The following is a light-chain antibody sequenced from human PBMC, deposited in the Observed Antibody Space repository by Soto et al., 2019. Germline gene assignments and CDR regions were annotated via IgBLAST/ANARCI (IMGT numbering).Light chain of an antibody. V-gene: IGKV1-5*03. CDR2: KTS. Sequence: DIQVTQSPSTLSAFVGDRVILTCRASQNVNIWLAWYQQRPRKAPKLLIYKTSSLESGVPSRFSGSGSGTEFTLTISSLATDDFGTYFCLQYNSLPYTFGQGTKLEIK. J-gene: IGKJ2*01. CDR3: LQYNSLPYT. CDR1: QNVNIW.